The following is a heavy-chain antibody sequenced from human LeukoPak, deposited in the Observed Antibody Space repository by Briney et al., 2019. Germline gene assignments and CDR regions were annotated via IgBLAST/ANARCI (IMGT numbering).Heavy chain of an antibody. J-gene: IGHJ4*02. Sequence: PGGPLRLSCAASGFTVSSTYMSWVRQAPGKGLEWVSLIYTGGNTYYADSVKGRFTLSRDNSKNTVYLQMNSLRVEDTAMYYCATISDLLFYFDSWGQGTLVPVSS. CDR3: ATISDLLFYFDS. CDR1: GFTVSSTY. CDR2: IYTGGNT. V-gene: IGHV3-66*01.